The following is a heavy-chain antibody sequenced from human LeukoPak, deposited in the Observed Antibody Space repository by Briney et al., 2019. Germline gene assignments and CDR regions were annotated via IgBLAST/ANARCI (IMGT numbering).Heavy chain of an antibody. CDR2: INHSGST. D-gene: IGHD5-18*01. V-gene: IGHV4-34*01. Sequence: SETLSLTCAVYGGSSTNYYWSWIRQPPGKGLEWIGEINHSGSTKYNPSLKSRVTISVDTSKNQFSLKLSSVTAADTAVYYCARARGYSYGGYFQHWGQGTLVTVSS. J-gene: IGHJ1*01. CDR1: GGSSTNYY. CDR3: ARARGYSYGGYFQH.